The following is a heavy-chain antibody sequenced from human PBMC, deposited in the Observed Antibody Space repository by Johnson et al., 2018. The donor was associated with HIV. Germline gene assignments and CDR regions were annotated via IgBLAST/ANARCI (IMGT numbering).Heavy chain of an antibody. Sequence: QVLLVESGGGVVQPGRSLRLSCAASRFTFSSYGMHWVRQAPGKGLEWVAVISYDGSNKYYADSVKGRFTISRDNSKNTLYLQMNSLRAEDTAVYYCASRYTVDAFDIWGQGTMVTVSS. D-gene: IGHD1-1*01. CDR3: ASRYTVDAFDI. CDR2: ISYDGSNK. J-gene: IGHJ3*02. V-gene: IGHV3-30*03. CDR1: RFTFSSYG.